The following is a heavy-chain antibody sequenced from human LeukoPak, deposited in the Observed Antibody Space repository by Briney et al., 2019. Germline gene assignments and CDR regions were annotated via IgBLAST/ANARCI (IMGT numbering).Heavy chain of an antibody. V-gene: IGHV3-23*01. Sequence: GGSLRLSCAASGFTFSSYAMNWLRRAPGKGLEWVSTISASGGSTYYFVKGRFTISRDNYKNTLYLQMNSLRAEDTAVYYCAKGYCSSTNCKESFFDYWGQGTLVTVSS. D-gene: IGHD2-2*01. J-gene: IGHJ4*02. CDR3: AKGYCSSTNCKESFFDY. CDR2: ISASGGST. CDR1: GFTFSSYA.